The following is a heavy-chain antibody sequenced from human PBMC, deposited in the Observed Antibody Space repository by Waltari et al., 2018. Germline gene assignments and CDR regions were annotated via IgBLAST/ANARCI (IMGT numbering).Heavy chain of an antibody. Sequence: EVQLVESGGGLVQPGRSLRLSCTASGFTFGDYAMSCVRQAPGKGLEGVGFIRSKAYGETTEYAVSVKDGFTITREDSKSIAYLKMNRLITEHTAVYYCTRFEMNDANRSGYLSFDYWGQVTLVNVSS. CDR1: GFTFGDYA. J-gene: IGHJ4*02. D-gene: IGHD3-22*01. V-gene: IGHV3-49*04. CDR2: IRSKAYGETT. CDR3: TRFEMNDANRSGYLSFDY.